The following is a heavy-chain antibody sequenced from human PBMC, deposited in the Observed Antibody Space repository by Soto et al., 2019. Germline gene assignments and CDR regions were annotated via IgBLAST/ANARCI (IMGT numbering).Heavy chain of an antibody. V-gene: IGHV1-2*02. J-gene: IGHJ4*02. CDR2: INPNSGGT. CDR1: GYTFTGYY. Sequence: ASVKVSCKTSGYTFTGYYMHWVRQAPGQGLEWMGWINPNSGGTNYAQKFQGRVTMTRDTSISTAYMELSRLRSDDTAVYYCARQAYSNYNPYNYWGQGTLVTVSS. CDR3: ARQAYSNYNPYNY. D-gene: IGHD4-4*01.